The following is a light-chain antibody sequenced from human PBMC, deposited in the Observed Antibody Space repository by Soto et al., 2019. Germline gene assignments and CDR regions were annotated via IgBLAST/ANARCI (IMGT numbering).Light chain of an antibody. V-gene: IGLV2-11*01. Sequence: QSVLTQPRSVSGSPGQSVTISCTGGSSDVGGYNYVSWYQQHPGKAPKLMIYDVRMRPSGVPDRFSGSKSGNTASLTISRLQAEDEADYYCCSYAGIDSSYVFGSGTKVTVL. CDR2: DVR. J-gene: IGLJ1*01. CDR3: CSYAGIDSSYV. CDR1: SSDVGGYNY.